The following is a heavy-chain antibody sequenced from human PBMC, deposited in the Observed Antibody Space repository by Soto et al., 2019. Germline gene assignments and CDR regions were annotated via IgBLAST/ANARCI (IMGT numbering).Heavy chain of an antibody. CDR2: ISAYNGNT. Sequence: ASVKVSCKASGYTFTSYGISWVRQAPGQGLEWMGWISAYNGNTNYAQKLQGRVTMTTDTSTSTAYMELRSLRSDDTAVYYCARYLYYYDSSGYYYVDAGNAFDIWGQGTMVAVSS. CDR3: ARYLYYYDSSGYYYVDAGNAFDI. D-gene: IGHD3-22*01. CDR1: GYTFTSYG. V-gene: IGHV1-18*01. J-gene: IGHJ3*02.